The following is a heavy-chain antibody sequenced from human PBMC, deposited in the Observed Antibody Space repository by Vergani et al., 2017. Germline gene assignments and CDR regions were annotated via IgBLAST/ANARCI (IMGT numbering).Heavy chain of an antibody. D-gene: IGHD3-10*01. J-gene: IGHJ6*02. CDR1: GFTFSSYS. CDR3: ARDRFVTMVRGGMDV. CDR2: ISSSSSYI. Sequence: EVQLVESGGGLVKPGGSLRLSCAASGFTFSSYSMNWVRQAPGKGLEWVSSISSSSSYIYYADSVKGRFTIDRDNAKNSLYLQMNSLRAEDTAVYYCARDRFVTMVRGGMDVWGQGTTVTVSS. V-gene: IGHV3-21*01.